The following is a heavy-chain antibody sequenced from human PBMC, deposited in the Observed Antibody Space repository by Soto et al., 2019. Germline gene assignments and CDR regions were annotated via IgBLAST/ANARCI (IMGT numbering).Heavy chain of an antibody. CDR2: LYYGRSA. V-gene: IGHV4-59*01. D-gene: IGHD1-26*01. CDR1: GDSISSYY. CDR3: ALRSMAIVPEY. J-gene: IGHJ4*02. Sequence: HVQLQESGPGLVKPSETLSLTCAVSGDSISSYYCMWIRQPPGKGLESIGYLYYGRSANYNPSLKSRVTLSVDTAANQCSLTLSSMTAADTAVYYCALRSMAIVPEYWGQGTLVTVSS.